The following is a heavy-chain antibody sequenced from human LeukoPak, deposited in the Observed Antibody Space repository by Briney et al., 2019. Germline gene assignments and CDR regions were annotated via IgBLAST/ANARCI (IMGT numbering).Heavy chain of an antibody. J-gene: IGHJ3*02. Sequence: GASVKVSCKASGYTFTSYDINWVRQATGQGLEWMGWMNPNSGNTGYAQKFRGRATMTRNTSISTAYMELSSLRSEDTAVYYCARGGRAYCSSTSCHDAFDIWGQGTMVTVSS. CDR1: GYTFTSYD. V-gene: IGHV1-8*01. CDR2: MNPNSGNT. CDR3: ARGGRAYCSSTSCHDAFDI. D-gene: IGHD2-2*01.